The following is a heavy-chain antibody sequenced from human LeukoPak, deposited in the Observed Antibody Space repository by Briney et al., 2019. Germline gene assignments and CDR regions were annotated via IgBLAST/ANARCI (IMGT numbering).Heavy chain of an antibody. D-gene: IGHD6-19*01. CDR3: ARDFGSGWYLAYFDY. CDR1: GYTFTSYG. Sequence: GASVKVSCKASGYTFTSYGISWVRQAPGQGLEWMGWISTYNGDTNYAQKLQGRVTMTTDTSTSTAYMELRSLRSDDTAVYYCARDFGSGWYLAYFDYWGQGTLVTVSS. J-gene: IGHJ4*02. V-gene: IGHV1-18*01. CDR2: ISTYNGDT.